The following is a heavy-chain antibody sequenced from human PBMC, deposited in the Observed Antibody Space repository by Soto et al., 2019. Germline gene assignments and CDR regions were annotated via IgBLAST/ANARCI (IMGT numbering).Heavy chain of an antibody. J-gene: IGHJ6*02. CDR1: GFTFSSYE. V-gene: IGHV3-48*03. CDR3: ARDYEDSRSFFHYSYGMDV. D-gene: IGHD6-6*01. Sequence: VGSLRLSCTASGFTFSSYELNWVRQAPRKGLEWDSYISTSGRTTYYADSVKGRFTISRDIAQNSLYLQMKSLRPEDTAVYYCARDYEDSRSFFHYSYGMDVWCQGATVTVFS. CDR2: ISTSGRTT.